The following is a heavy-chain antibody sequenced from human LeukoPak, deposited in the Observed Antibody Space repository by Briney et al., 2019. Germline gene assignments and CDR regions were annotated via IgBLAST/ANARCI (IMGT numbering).Heavy chain of an antibody. CDR1: GFTVSSNY. CDR2: IYSGGST. J-gene: IGHJ4*02. CDR3: ATQAAAGSLFDY. V-gene: IGHV3-66*01. Sequence: GGSLRLSCAASGFTVSSNYMSWVRQAPGKGLEWVSVIYSGGSTYYADSVKGRFTISRDNSKNTLYLQMKSLRAEDTAVYYCATQAAAGSLFDYWGQGTLVTVSS. D-gene: IGHD6-13*01.